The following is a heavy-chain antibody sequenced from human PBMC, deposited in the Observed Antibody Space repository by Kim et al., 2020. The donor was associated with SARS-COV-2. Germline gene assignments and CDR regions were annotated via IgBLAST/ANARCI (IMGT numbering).Heavy chain of an antibody. V-gene: IGHV7-4-1*02. Sequence: ASVKVSCKASGYTFTSYAINWVRQGPGQGLEWMGWINTNTGNPTYAQGFTGRFVFSLDTSVGTAYLQISNLKAEDTAVYYCARVNGSGSRPFGYWGQGTLVTVSS. CDR3: ARVNGSGSRPFGY. CDR2: INTNTGNP. CDR1: GYTFTSYA. J-gene: IGHJ4*02. D-gene: IGHD3-10*01.